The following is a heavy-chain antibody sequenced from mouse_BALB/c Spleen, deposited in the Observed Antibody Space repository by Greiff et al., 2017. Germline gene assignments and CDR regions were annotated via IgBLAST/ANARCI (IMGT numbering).Heavy chain of an antibody. J-gene: IGHJ4*01. CDR3: TRVTTVVATDAMDY. Sequence: EVQGVESGGGLVKPGGSLKLSCAASGFTFSSYTMSWVRQTPEKRLEWVATISSGGSYTYYPDSVKGRFTISRDNAKNTLYLQMSSLKSEDTAMYYCTRVTTVVATDAMDYWGQGTSVTVSS. V-gene: IGHV5-6-4*01. CDR2: ISSGGSYT. D-gene: IGHD1-1*01. CDR1: GFTFSSYT.